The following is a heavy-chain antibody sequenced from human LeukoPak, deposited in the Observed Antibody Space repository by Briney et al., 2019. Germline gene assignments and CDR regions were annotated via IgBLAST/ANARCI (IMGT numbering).Heavy chain of an antibody. CDR3: ARKSSGYYYRFDY. J-gene: IGHJ4*02. D-gene: IGHD3-22*01. Sequence: SETLSLTCAVYGGSFSGYYWSWIRQPPGKGLEWIGEINHSGSTNYNPSLKSRVTISVDTSKNQFSLKLSSVTAADTAVYYCARKSSGYYYRFDYWGQGTLVTVSS. CDR1: GGSFSGYY. CDR2: INHSGST. V-gene: IGHV4-34*01.